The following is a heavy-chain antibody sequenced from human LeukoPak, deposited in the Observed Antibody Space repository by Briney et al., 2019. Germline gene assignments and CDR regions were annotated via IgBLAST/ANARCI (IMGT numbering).Heavy chain of an antibody. CDR1: GGSITSLY. D-gene: IGHD5-24*01. CDR2: VHQTGVT. J-gene: IGHJ6*02. Sequence: GSLRLSCSVSGGSITSLYWSWVRQPPGKGLEYVGYVHQTGVTNFNPSLRGRVTVSMDTSKNQFSLKLNSVTAADTAVYYCVRSATIAVFRYGMDVWGQGTTVTVSS. CDR3: VRSATIAVFRYGMDV. V-gene: IGHV4-59*11.